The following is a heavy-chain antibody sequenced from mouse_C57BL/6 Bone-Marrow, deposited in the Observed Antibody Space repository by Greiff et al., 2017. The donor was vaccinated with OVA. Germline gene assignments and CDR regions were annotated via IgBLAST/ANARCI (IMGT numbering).Heavy chain of an antibody. Sequence: VQLKESGAELARPGASVKLSCKASGYTFTSYGISWVKQRTGQGLEWIGEIYPRSGNTYYNEKFKGKATLTADQSSSTAYMELRSLTSEDSAVYFCASYDYDWYFDVWGTGTTVTVSS. CDR3: ASYDYDWYFDV. CDR2: IYPRSGNT. CDR1: GYTFTSYG. J-gene: IGHJ1*03. V-gene: IGHV1-81*01. D-gene: IGHD2-4*01.